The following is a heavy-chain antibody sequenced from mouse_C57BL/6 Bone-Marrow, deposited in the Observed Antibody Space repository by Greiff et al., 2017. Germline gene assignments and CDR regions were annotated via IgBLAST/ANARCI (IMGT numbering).Heavy chain of an antibody. CDR3: APSYYSNYVGSFFDY. Sequence: QVQLQQPGAELVKPGASVKLSCKASGYTFTSYWMQWVKQRPGQGLEWIGEIDPSDSYTNYNQKFKGKATLTVDPSSSTAYMQLSSLTSEDSAVYYCAPSYYSNYVGSFFDYWGQGTTLTVSS. J-gene: IGHJ2*01. V-gene: IGHV1-50*01. D-gene: IGHD2-5*01. CDR1: GYTFTSYW. CDR2: IDPSDSYT.